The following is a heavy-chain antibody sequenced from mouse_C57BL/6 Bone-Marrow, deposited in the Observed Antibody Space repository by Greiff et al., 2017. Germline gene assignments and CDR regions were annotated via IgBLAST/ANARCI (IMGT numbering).Heavy chain of an antibody. CDR1: GFSLTSYG. CDR3: AKTPSLWYFDV. D-gene: IGHD6-1*01. J-gene: IGHJ1*03. CDR2: IWGDGST. V-gene: IGHV2-3*01. Sequence: VQLQQSGPGLVAPSQSLSITCTVSGFSLTSYGVSWVRQPPGKGLEWLGVIWGDGSTNYHSALISRLSISKDNSKGQVFLRRNSLQTDDTATYDCAKTPSLWYFDVWGTGTTVTVSS.